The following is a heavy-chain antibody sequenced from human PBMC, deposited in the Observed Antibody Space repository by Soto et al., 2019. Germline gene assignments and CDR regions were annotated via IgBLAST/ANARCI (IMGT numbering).Heavy chain of an antibody. CDR1: GGSVSSYY. V-gene: IGHV4-59*02. CDR3: AGALLGFCGGGSGSSASYSYYGRDV. CDR2: IYYSGST. J-gene: IGHJ6*02. Sequence: SETLSLTCTVSGGSVSSYYWSWIRQPPGKGLEWIAYIYYSGSTNYNPSLKSRVTISVDTSKNQFSLKLSSVTAADTAVYYCAGALLGFCGGGSGSSASYSYYGRDVGGGGTTVTVP. D-gene: IGHD2-15*01.